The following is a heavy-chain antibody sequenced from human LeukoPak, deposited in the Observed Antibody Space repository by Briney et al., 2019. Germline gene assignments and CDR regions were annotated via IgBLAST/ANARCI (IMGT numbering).Heavy chain of an antibody. CDR3: ARDQGIFDY. Sequence: PGGSLRLSCAASGFTLSTYVMSWVRQAPGKGLEWVSSINDGGGSTYYADSVKGRFTISRDNSKNTLYLQMNSLRDEDSAVYYCARDQGIFDYWGQGTLVTVSS. CDR2: INDGGGST. V-gene: IGHV3-23*01. J-gene: IGHJ4*02. CDR1: GFTLSTYV.